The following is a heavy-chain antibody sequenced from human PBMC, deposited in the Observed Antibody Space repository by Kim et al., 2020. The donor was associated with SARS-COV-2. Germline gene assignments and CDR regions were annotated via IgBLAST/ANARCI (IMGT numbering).Heavy chain of an antibody. CDR1: GFTFSSYG. CDR3: AKGRGRIVVLPAAMENKLYCYCGMDV. D-gene: IGHD2-2*01. V-gene: IGHV3-30*18. CDR2: ISYDGSNK. J-gene: IGHJ6*02. Sequence: GGSLRLSCAASGFTFSSYGMHWVRQAPGKGLEWVAVISYDGSNKYYADSVKGRFTISRDNTKNTLYLQMNSLRAEDTAVYYCAKGRGRIVVLPAAMENKLYCYCGMDVWGQGTTVTVSS.